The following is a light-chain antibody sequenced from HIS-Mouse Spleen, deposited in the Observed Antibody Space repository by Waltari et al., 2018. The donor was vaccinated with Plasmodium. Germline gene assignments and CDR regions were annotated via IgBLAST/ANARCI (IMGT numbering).Light chain of an antibody. CDR1: KLGDKY. CDR2: QDS. J-gene: IGLJ2*01. V-gene: IGLV3-1*01. Sequence: SYELTQPPSVSVSPGQTASITCSGDKLGDKYACWYQQKPGHSPVLVIYQDSKWPSGIPERFSGSNSGNTATLTISGTQAMDEADYYCQAWDSSTVVFGGGTKLTVL. CDR3: QAWDSSTVV.